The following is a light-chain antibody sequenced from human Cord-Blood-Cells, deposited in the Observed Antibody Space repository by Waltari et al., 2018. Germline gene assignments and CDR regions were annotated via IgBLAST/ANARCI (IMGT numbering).Light chain of an antibody. CDR2: DAS. CDR3: QQYNSYSPT. V-gene: IGKV1-5*01. CDR1: QSISSW. J-gene: IGKJ4*01. Sequence: DIQMTQSPSTLSASVGDRVTITCRASQSISSWLAWYQQKPGKAPKLLIYDASSLESGVPSRFSGSVSGTEFTLTISSLQPDDFAPYYCQQYNSYSPTFGGGTKVEIK.